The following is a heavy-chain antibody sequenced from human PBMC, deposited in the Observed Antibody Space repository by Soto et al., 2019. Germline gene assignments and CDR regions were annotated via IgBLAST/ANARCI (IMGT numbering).Heavy chain of an antibody. Sequence: SETLSLTCAVYGGSFSGYYWSWIRQPPGKGLEWIGEINHSGSTNYNPSLKSRVTISVDTSKNQFSLKLSSVTAADTAVYYCARAREGLLWFGESHYYYGMDVWGQGTTVTVSS. D-gene: IGHD3-10*01. V-gene: IGHV4-34*01. CDR1: GGSFSGYY. J-gene: IGHJ6*02. CDR3: ARAREGLLWFGESHYYYGMDV. CDR2: INHSGST.